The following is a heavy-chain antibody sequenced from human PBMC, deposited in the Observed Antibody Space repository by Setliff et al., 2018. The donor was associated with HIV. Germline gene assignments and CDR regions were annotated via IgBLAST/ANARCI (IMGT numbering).Heavy chain of an antibody. V-gene: IGHV4-4*08. CDR2: IYTSGST. CDR1: GGSMSTYY. D-gene: IGHD2-21*01. Sequence: SETLSLTCTVSGGSMSTYYWSWIRQPPGKGLEWIGYIYTSGSTNYNPSLRSRVTVSVDTSKNQFSLKLSSVTAADTAVYYCARHSIAVVIGVPERDDAFDIWGHGTMVTVSS. J-gene: IGHJ3*02. CDR3: ARHSIAVVIGVPERDDAFDI.